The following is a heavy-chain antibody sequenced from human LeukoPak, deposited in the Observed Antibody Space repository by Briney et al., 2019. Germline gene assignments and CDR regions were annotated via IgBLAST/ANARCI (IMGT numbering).Heavy chain of an antibody. CDR2: IRYDGSNK. CDR3: ARARSSYGYGDAFDI. J-gene: IGHJ3*02. V-gene: IGHV3-30*02. D-gene: IGHD5-18*01. Sequence: PGGSLRLSCAASGFTFSSYGMHWVRQAPDKGLEWVAFIRYDGSNKYYADSVKGRFTISRDNSKNTLYLQMNSLRAEDTAVYYCARARSSYGYGDAFDIWGQGTMVTVSS. CDR1: GFTFSSYG.